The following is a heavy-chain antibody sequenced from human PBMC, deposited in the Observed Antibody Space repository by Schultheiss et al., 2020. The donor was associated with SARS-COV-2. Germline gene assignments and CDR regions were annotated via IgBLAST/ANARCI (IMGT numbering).Heavy chain of an antibody. V-gene: IGHV1-18*04. D-gene: IGHD4-23*01. Sequence: ASVKVSCKTSGYTFTTYYMHWVRQAPGQGLERMGWMSAYNGKTNYEQKLQDRVIMTTDTSTRTAYLDLRSVRSDDTAVYYCVRDLGDYGGDIRAFDIWAQGAMDTGS. CDR1: GYTFTTYY. CDR2: MSAYNGKT. J-gene: IGHJ3*02. CDR3: VRDLGDYGGDIRAFDI.